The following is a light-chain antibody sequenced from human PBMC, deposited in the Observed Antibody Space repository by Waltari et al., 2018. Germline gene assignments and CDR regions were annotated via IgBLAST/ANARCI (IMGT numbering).Light chain of an antibody. Sequence: DIQMTQSPSTLSASVGDGITIACRASQSLNNWLAWFQQKPGKAPKVLLYKASILESGVPSRFSGSVSGTEFTLTISSLQPDDFGSYYCQQYQKSPWTFGQGTKVEIK. J-gene: IGKJ1*01. CDR3: QQYQKSPWT. CDR2: KAS. V-gene: IGKV1-5*03. CDR1: QSLNNW.